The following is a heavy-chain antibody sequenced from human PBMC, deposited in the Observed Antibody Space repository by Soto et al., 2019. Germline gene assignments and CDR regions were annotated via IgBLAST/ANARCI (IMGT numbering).Heavy chain of an antibody. V-gene: IGHV1-69*01. J-gene: IGHJ4*02. Sequence: SVKGSCTASGVTFSSETLGWVRQALGQGLEWVGGIIPLFGTASYAQKFQGRVTITADESTSTVYMELSSLRSDDTAVYFCATQLGENPASPFDAWGQGTLVTVSS. CDR3: ATQLGENPASPFDA. D-gene: IGHD3-16*01. CDR2: IIPLFGTA. CDR1: GVTFSSET.